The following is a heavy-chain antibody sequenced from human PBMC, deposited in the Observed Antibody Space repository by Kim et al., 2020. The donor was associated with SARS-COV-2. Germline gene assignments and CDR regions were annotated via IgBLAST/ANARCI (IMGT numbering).Heavy chain of an antibody. J-gene: IGHJ2*01. Sequence: SETLSLTCTVSGGSISSSSYYWGWIRQPPGKGLEWIGSIYYSGSTYYNPSLKSRVTISVDTSKNQFSLKLSSVTAADTAVYYCARHHSINMIVVVIRGYFDLWGSGTLVTVSS. D-gene: IGHD3-22*01. CDR1: GGSISSSSYY. V-gene: IGHV4-39*01. CDR2: IYYSGST. CDR3: ARHHSINMIVVVIRGYFDL.